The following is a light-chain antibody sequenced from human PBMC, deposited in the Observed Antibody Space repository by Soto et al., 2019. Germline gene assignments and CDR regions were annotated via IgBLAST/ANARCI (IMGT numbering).Light chain of an antibody. CDR3: QSYDSSLRALYV. J-gene: IGLJ1*01. V-gene: IGLV1-40*01. CDR1: SYNIGAGYE. Sequence: QSVLTQPPSVSGAPGQRVTIACTGSSYNIGAGYEDQWYQQLPGTAPKLLIYGNHNRPLGVPDRFSGYKSATSASLAITGLPVEDEDDYYCQSYDSSLRALYVFGTGTKVTAL. CDR2: GNH.